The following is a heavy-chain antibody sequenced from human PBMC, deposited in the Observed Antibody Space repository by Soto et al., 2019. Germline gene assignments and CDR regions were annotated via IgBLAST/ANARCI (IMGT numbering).Heavy chain of an antibody. V-gene: IGHV5-51*01. CDR3: ARPFDTSGWVDR. D-gene: IGHD6-19*01. Sequence: GESLKISCKGSGYSFTSNWIGWVRQMPEKGLEWMGIIYPDDSDTRYSPSFQGQVTISADKSINTAYLQWSGLRASDTAMYYCARPFDTSGWVDRWGQGTLVTVSS. J-gene: IGHJ5*02. CDR1: GYSFTSNW. CDR2: IYPDDSDT.